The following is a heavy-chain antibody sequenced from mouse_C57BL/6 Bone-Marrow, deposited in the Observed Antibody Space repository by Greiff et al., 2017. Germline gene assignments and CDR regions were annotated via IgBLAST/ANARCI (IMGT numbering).Heavy chain of an antibody. V-gene: IGHV1-26*01. CDR3: ARRGYYYAMDY. J-gene: IGHJ4*01. CDR1: GYTFTDYY. CDR2: INPNNGGT. Sequence: EVQLQQSGPELVKPGASVKISCKASGYTFTDYYMNWVKQSHGKSLEWIGDINPNNGGTSYNQKFKGKATLTVDKSSSTAYMELRSLTSEDSAVYDCARRGYYYAMDYWGQGTSVTVSS.